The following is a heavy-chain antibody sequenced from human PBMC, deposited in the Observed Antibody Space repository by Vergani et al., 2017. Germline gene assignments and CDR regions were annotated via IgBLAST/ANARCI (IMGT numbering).Heavy chain of an antibody. V-gene: IGHV5-51*01. CDR3: ARRQYCSGGSCYRALPDY. Sequence: EVQLVQSGAEVKTPGESLKISCKGSGYSFTSYWIGWVRQMPGKGLEWMGIIYPGDSDTRYSPSFQGQVTISADKSISTAYLQWSSLKASDTAMYYCARRQYCSGGSCYRALPDYWGQGTLVTVSS. J-gene: IGHJ4*02. CDR2: IYPGDSDT. CDR1: GYSFTSYW. D-gene: IGHD2-15*01.